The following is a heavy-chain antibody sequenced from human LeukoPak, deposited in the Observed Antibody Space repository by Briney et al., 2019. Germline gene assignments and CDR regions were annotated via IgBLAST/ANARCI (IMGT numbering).Heavy chain of an antibody. Sequence: SVKVSCKASGGTFSSYAISWVRRAPGQGLEWMGGIIPIFGTANYAQKFQGRVTITTDESTSTAYMELSSLRSEDTAVYYCAREGPRELDGWFDPWGQGTLVTVSS. CDR3: AREGPRELDGWFDP. J-gene: IGHJ5*02. V-gene: IGHV1-69*05. CDR1: GGTFSSYA. CDR2: IIPIFGTA. D-gene: IGHD3-10*01.